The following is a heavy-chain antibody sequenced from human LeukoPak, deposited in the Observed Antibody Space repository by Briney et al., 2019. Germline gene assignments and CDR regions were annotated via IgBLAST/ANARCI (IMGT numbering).Heavy chain of an antibody. Sequence: SETLSLTCTVSGGSISSSSYYWGWIRQPPGKGLEWIGSIYYSGSTYYNPSLKSRVTISVDTSKNQFSLKLSSVTAADTAVYYCAGGVYGSSLTVYWGQGTLVTVSS. V-gene: IGHV4-39*07. J-gene: IGHJ4*02. CDR1: GGSISSSSYY. CDR2: IYYSGST. D-gene: IGHD2-2*01. CDR3: AGGVYGSSLTVY.